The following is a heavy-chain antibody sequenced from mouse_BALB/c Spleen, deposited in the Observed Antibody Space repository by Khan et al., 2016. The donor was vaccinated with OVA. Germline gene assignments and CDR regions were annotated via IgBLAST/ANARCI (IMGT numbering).Heavy chain of an antibody. CDR3: TRPHTPEHNYVMDY. J-gene: IGHJ4*01. Sequence: EVMLVESGGDLVQPGGSLKLSCAASGFTFSSYTMSWVRQTPEKRLEWVAFISNGGGSSYYPDTVKGRFTISRDNSKNTLYLHMSSLKSEDTAMNYWTRPHTPEHNYVMDYWGQGNSVTVS. V-gene: IGHV5-12-2*01. CDR1: GFTFSSYT. CDR2: ISNGGGSS.